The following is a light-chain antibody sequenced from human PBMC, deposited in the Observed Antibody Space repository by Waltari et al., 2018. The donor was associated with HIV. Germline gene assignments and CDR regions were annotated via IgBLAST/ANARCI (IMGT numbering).Light chain of an antibody. CDR1: NIGSKS. J-gene: IGLJ1*01. Sequence: SYVLTQPPSVSVAPGKTARITCGGNNIGSKSVHWYQQKPGQATVLVIYYDSDRPSGIPELFSGSNSGNTATLTISRVEAGDEADYYCQVWDSSSDHPVFGTGTKVTVL. CDR3: QVWDSSSDHPV. V-gene: IGLV3-21*04. CDR2: YDS.